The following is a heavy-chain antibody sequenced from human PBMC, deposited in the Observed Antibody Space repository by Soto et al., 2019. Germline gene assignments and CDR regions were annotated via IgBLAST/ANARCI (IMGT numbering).Heavy chain of an antibody. D-gene: IGHD3-3*01. V-gene: IGHV3-74*01. CDR1: GFTVSSNY. J-gene: IGHJ4*02. Sequence: PGRSLRLYCAASGFTVSSNYMSRVRQAPGKGLEWVSRINSDGSSTSYADSVKGRFTISRDNAKNTLYLQMNSLRAEDTAVYYCARDLYDFWKGPYWGQGTLVTVSS. CDR2: INSDGSST. CDR3: ARDLYDFWKGPY.